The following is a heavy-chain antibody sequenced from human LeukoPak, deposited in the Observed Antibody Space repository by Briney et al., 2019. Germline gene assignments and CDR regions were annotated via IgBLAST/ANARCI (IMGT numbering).Heavy chain of an antibody. V-gene: IGHV3-7*01. Sequence: GGSLRLSCAASGFTFSSYWMSWVRQAPGKGLEWVANIKLDGSQKYYVDSVKGRFTISRDNAKNSLYLQMNSLRAEDTAVYYCARDPSSWYYYYMDVWGKGTTVTVSS. CDR1: GFTFSSYW. D-gene: IGHD6-13*01. J-gene: IGHJ6*03. CDR2: IKLDGSQK. CDR3: ARDPSSWYYYYMDV.